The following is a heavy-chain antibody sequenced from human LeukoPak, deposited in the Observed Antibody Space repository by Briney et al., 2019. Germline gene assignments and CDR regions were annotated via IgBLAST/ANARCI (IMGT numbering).Heavy chain of an antibody. CDR3: ARDSPNDSTAFDY. J-gene: IGHJ4*02. CDR1: GGSISSYY. D-gene: IGHD2-15*01. V-gene: IGHV4-59*01. CDR2: IYYSGST. Sequence: SETLSLTCTVSGGSISSYYWSWIRQPPGKGLEWIGYIYYSGSTNYNPSLKSRVTISVDTSKNQFSLKLSSVTAADTAVYYCARDSPNDSTAFDYWGQGTLVTVSS.